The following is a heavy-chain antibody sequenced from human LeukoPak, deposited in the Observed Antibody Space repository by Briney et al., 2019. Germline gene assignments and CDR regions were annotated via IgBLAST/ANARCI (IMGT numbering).Heavy chain of an antibody. D-gene: IGHD6-19*01. CDR2: IYYSGTT. CDR1: GGSIDSNS. J-gene: IGHJ4*02. Sequence: SETLSLTCTVSGGSIDSNSWTWIRQPPGKGLEWIGYIYYSGTTNYNPSLKSRVTMSVDMSKNQFSLKLNSVTAADTAVYFCARQVVAVAGTGYFDYWGQGTLVTVSS. CDR3: ARQVVAVAGTGYFDY. V-gene: IGHV4-59*08.